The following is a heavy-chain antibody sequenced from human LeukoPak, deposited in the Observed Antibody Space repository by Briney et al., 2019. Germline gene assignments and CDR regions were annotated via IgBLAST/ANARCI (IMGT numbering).Heavy chain of an antibody. V-gene: IGHV4-4*07. CDR2: IYTSGST. D-gene: IGHD3-3*01. Sequence: SETLSLTCTVSGGSISSYYWSWIRQPAGKGLEWIGRIYTSGSTNYNPPLKSRVTMSVDTSKNQFSLKLSSVTAADTAVYYCARDTGPRDFYYYYYMDVWGKGTTVTVSS. CDR3: ARDTGPRDFYYYYYMDV. CDR1: GGSISSYY. J-gene: IGHJ6*03.